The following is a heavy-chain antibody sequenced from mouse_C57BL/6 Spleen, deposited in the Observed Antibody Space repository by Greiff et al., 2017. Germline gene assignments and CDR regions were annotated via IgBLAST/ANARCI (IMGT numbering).Heavy chain of an antibody. Sequence: QVQLQQSGPELVKPGASVKISCKASGYAFSSSWMNWVKQRPGQGLEWIGRIYPGDGDTNYNGKFKGKATLTADQSSSTAYMQLSSLTSEDSAVYFCARYDGSSPWFAYWGQGTLVTVSA. V-gene: IGHV1-82*01. J-gene: IGHJ3*01. D-gene: IGHD1-1*01. CDR3: ARYDGSSPWFAY. CDR2: IYPGDGDT. CDR1: GYAFSSSW.